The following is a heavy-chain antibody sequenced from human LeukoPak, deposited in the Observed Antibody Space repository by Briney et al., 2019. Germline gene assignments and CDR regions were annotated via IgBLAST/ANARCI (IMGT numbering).Heavy chain of an antibody. CDR2: IYYSGST. Sequence: SETLSLTCTVSGGSISSGGYYWSWIRQHPGKGLEWIGYIYYSGSTYYNPSLKSRVTISVDTSKNQFSLKLSSVTAADTAVYYCARGPYDYVWVYWGQGTLVTVSS. J-gene: IGHJ4*02. D-gene: IGHD3-16*01. CDR1: GGSISSGGYY. V-gene: IGHV4-31*03. CDR3: ARGPYDYVWVY.